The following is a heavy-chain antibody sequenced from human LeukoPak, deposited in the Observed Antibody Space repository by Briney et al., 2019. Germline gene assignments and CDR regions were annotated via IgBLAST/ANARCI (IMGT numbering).Heavy chain of an antibody. V-gene: IGHV3-33*08. CDR2: TWYDGSKE. J-gene: IGHJ4*02. CDR1: GFTFSSYA. D-gene: IGHD3-10*01. Sequence: PGGSLRLSCAASGFTFSSYAMHWVRQAPGKGLEWVAVTWYDGSKEYYADSVKGRFTISRDNSKNTLWLQMNSLRADDTAMYYCVRDGDYGSGSWGYWGQGTLVTVSS. CDR3: VRDGDYGSGSWGY.